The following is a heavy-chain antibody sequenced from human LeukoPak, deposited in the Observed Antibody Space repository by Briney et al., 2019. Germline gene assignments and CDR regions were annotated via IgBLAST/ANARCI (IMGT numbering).Heavy chain of an antibody. CDR3: AREEYYYDSSGKGVDY. J-gene: IGHJ4*02. CDR1: GGSVSSGGYY. V-gene: IGHV4-61*08. CDR2: IYYSGST. Sequence: SETLSLTCTVSGGSVSSGGYYWSWIRQPPGKGLEWIGYIYYSGSTNYNPSLKSRVTISVDTSKNQFSLKLSSVTAADTAVYYCAREEYYYDSSGKGVDYWGQGTLVTVSS. D-gene: IGHD3-22*01.